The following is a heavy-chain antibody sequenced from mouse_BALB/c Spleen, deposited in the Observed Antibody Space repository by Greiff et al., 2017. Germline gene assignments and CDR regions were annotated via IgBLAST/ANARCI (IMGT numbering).Heavy chain of an antibody. Sequence: EVKLEESGGGLVQPGGSRKLSCAASGFTFSSFGMHWVRQAPEKGLEWVAYISSGSSTIYYADTVKGRFTISRDNPKNTLFLQMTSLRSEDTAMYYCARSITTGAMDYWGQGTSVTVSS. CDR3: ARSITTGAMDY. CDR2: ISSGSSTI. D-gene: IGHD1-1*01. CDR1: GFTFSSFG. V-gene: IGHV5-17*02. J-gene: IGHJ4*01.